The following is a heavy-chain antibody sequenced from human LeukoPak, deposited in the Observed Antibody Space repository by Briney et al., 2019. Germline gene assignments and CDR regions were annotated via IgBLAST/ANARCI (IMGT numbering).Heavy chain of an antibody. Sequence: SETLSLTCTVSGGSISSDGYYWSWIRQHTGKGLEWIGYIYYSGSTYYNPSLKSRVTISVDTSKNQFSLKLSSVTAADTAVYYCARDIEGSRSKWGAFYIWGQGTMVTVSS. J-gene: IGHJ3*02. CDR2: IYYSGST. CDR3: ARDIEGSRSKWGAFYI. D-gene: IGHD3-10*01. V-gene: IGHV4-31*03. CDR1: GGSISSDGYY.